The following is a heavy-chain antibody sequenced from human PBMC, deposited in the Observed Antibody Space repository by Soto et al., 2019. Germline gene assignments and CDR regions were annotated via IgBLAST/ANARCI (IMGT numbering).Heavy chain of an antibody. Sequence: EVQLVESGGDLVHPGGSLRLSCAASGFIFTNYWMHWVRQAPGKGLVWVSRINSDGSSTDYADSVKGRFTISRDNAKNTLYLQMNSLRAEDTALYYCATWIHLGYWGQGALVTVSS. CDR1: GFIFTNYW. J-gene: IGHJ4*02. D-gene: IGHD5-18*01. V-gene: IGHV3-74*01. CDR3: ATWIHLGY. CDR2: INSDGSST.